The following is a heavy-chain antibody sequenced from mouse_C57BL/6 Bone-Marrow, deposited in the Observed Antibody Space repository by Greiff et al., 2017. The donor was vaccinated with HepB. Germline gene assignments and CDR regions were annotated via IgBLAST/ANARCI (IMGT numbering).Heavy chain of an antibody. CDR3: ARERHYGSNYEVY. V-gene: IGHV5-4*01. J-gene: IGHJ2*01. CDR1: GFTFSSYA. Sequence: EVQLVESGGGLVKPGGSLKLSCAASGFTFSSYAMSWVRQTPEKRLEWVATISDGGSYTYYPDNVKGRFTISRDNAKNTQYLQMSHLKSEDTAMYYCARERHYGSNYEVYWGQGTTLTVSS. CDR2: ISDGGSYT. D-gene: IGHD1-1*01.